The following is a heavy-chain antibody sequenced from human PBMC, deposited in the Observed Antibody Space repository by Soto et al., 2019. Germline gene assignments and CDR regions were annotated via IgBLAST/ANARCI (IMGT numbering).Heavy chain of an antibody. Sequence: QVLLVESGGGVVQPGWSLRLSCVTSGFSFSDYGMHWVRQAPGRGLEWVAVIWYDGSNESYADSVKGRFTISRDNFKNTLYLQMNSLRVEDPAVYYCVRLGYCIPGTCYARTYDFDVWGQGTTVTVSS. J-gene: IGHJ6*02. CDR3: VRLGYCIPGTCYARTYDFDV. CDR2: IWYDGSNE. V-gene: IGHV3-33*01. D-gene: IGHD2-15*01. CDR1: GFSFSDYG.